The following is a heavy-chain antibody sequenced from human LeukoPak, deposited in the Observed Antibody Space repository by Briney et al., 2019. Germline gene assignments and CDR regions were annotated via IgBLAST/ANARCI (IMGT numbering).Heavy chain of an antibody. CDR2: INPSGKI. Sequence: SETLSLTCAVYGGSFSGYYWTWIRQAPGKGLEWIGEINPSGKISYNPSLKRRLTISVDASKNQLSLNLRSLTAEDTAVYYCARGRQEVSMIVVVMTAVSYYLDVWGKGTTVTVS. V-gene: IGHV4-34*01. CDR3: ARGRQEVSMIVVVMTAVSYYLDV. J-gene: IGHJ6*03. D-gene: IGHD3-22*01. CDR1: GGSFSGYY.